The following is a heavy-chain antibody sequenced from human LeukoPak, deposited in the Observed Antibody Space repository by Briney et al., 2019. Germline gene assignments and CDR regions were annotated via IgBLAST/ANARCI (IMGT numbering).Heavy chain of an antibody. J-gene: IGHJ3*02. CDR2: IYYSGST. Sequence: SETLSLTCTVSGGSISSSSYYWGWIRQPPGKGLEWIGSIYYSGSTYYNPSLKSRVTISVDTSKNQFSLKLSSVTAADTAVYYCARVGITMISWGAFDIWGQGTMVTVSS. CDR3: ARVGITMISWGAFDI. CDR1: GGSISSSSYY. V-gene: IGHV4-39*07. D-gene: IGHD3-22*01.